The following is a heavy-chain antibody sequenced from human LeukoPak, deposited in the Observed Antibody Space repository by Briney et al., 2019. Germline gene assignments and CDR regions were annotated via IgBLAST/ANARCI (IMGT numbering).Heavy chain of an antibody. J-gene: IGHJ4*02. CDR2: ISGSGGST. CDR3: AKSPRAAAGPHTQYYFDY. D-gene: IGHD6-13*01. CDR1: GFTFSSYG. V-gene: IGHV3-23*01. Sequence: PGGSLGLSCAASGFTFSSYGMSWVRQAPGKGLEWVSAISGSGGSTYYADSVKGRFTISRDNSKNTLYLQMNSLRAEDTAVYYCAKSPRAAAGPHTQYYFDYWGQGTLVTVSS.